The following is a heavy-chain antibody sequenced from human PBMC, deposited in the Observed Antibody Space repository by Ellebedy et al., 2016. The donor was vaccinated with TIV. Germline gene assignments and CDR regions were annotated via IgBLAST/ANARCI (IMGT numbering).Heavy chain of an antibody. CDR2: ISYDGSNK. CDR1: GFTFSSYG. V-gene: IGHV3-30*03. CDR3: ARDHTGIALD. J-gene: IGHJ4*02. D-gene: IGHD6-13*01. Sequence: GESLKISCAASGFTFSSYGMHWVRQAPGKGLEWVAVISYDGSNKYYADSVKGRFTISRDNSKNTLYLQMNSLRAEDTAVYYCARDHTGIALDWGQGTLVTVSS.